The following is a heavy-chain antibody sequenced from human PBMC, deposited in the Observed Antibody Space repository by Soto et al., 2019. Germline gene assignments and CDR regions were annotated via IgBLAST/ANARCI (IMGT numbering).Heavy chain of an antibody. V-gene: IGHV4-59*01. Sequence: SETLSLTCTVSGGSISSYYWSWTRQPPGKGLEWIGYIYYSGSTNYNPSLKSRVTISVDTSKNQFSLKLSSVTAADTAVYYCARGFFSSSWYGDYFDYWGQGTLVTVSS. CDR3: ARGFFSSSWYGDYFDY. CDR1: GGSISSYY. J-gene: IGHJ4*02. D-gene: IGHD6-13*01. CDR2: IYYSGST.